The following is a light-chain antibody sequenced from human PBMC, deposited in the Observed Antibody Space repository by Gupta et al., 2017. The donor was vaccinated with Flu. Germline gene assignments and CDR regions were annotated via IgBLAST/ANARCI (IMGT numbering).Light chain of an antibody. CDR3: MQAKRWPYS. J-gene: IGKJ2*03. Sequence: VVMTQSLISQSVTRGQPASISCRSSQSLVYRDGNTYLNWFHQRPGKSPRRLIYKVSHRDSGVPDRFSGSGSDTDFTLIISRVEAEDVGVYYCMQAKRWPYSFGQGTKLEI. CDR1: QSLVYRDGNTY. V-gene: IGKV2-30*01. CDR2: KVS.